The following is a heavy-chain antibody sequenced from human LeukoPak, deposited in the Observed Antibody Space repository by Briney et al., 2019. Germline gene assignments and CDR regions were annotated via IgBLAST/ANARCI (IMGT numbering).Heavy chain of an antibody. V-gene: IGHV5-51*01. Sequence: GESLQISCKGSGYSFTSYWIGWVRQMPGKGLEWMGIIYPGDSDTRYSPSFQGQVTISADKSISTAYLQWSSLKASDTAMYYCARLPNGYCSSTSCYARYYFDYWGQGTLVTVSS. CDR1: GYSFTSYW. D-gene: IGHD2-2*01. CDR2: IYPGDSDT. CDR3: ARLPNGYCSSTSCYARYYFDY. J-gene: IGHJ4*02.